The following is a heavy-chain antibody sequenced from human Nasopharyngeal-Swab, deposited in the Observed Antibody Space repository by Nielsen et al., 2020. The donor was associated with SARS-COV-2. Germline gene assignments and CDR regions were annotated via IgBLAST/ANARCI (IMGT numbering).Heavy chain of an antibody. Sequence: GASLKISCAASGFTFNNYNFNWVRQAPGKGLEWVSSIRISSSYIYYADSVKGRFTISRDNAKNSLYLQMNSLRAEDTAVYYCARDGLDYDFWSAYFMDVWGQGTTVTVSS. CDR1: GFTFNNYN. CDR3: ARDGLDYDFWSAYFMDV. J-gene: IGHJ6*02. CDR2: IRISSSYI. D-gene: IGHD3-3*01. V-gene: IGHV3-21*01.